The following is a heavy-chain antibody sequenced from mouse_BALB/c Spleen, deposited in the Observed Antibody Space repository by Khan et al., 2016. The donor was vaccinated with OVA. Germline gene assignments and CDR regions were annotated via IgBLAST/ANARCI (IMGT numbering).Heavy chain of an antibody. V-gene: IGHV5-17*02. CDR3: SRSYFFGYYFDQ. CDR1: GFTFSSFG. J-gene: IGHJ2*01. Sequence: EVELVESGGGLVQPGGSRKLSCAASGFTFSSFGMHWVRQAPEKGLEWVAYISGDSSTIYYADTVKGRFTISRDNPKNTLFLQMTSLRSEDTAMYYCSRSYFFGYYFDQWGQGTILTVSS. CDR2: ISGDSSTI. D-gene: IGHD1-1*01.